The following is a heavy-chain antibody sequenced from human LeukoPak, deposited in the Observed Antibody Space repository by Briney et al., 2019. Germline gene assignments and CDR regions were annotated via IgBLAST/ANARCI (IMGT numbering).Heavy chain of an antibody. CDR3: ARASVTVTTGHNAFDI. D-gene: IGHD4-11*01. CDR1: GFTFSSYP. J-gene: IGHJ3*02. CDR2: INSDGSST. Sequence: GGTLRLSCAASGFTFSSYPMSWVRQAPGKGLVWVSRINSDGSSTNYADSVKGRFTISRDNAKNTLHLQMNSLRAEDTAVYYCARASVTVTTGHNAFDIWGQGTMVTVSS. V-gene: IGHV3-74*01.